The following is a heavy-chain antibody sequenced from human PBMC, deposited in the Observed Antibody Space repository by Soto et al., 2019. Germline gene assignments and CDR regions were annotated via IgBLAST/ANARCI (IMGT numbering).Heavy chain of an antibody. CDR1: GFTFTNAW. D-gene: IGHD3-3*01. V-gene: IGHV3-15*01. CDR3: ATEYEFWGAKDDHNFYGMDV. J-gene: IGHJ6*02. CDR2: IKSKTEGGTT. Sequence: EVQLVESGGGLVQPGGSLRLSCATSGFTFTNAWMTWVRQGPGKGLEWVGRIKSKTEGGTTDYAAPVKGRFTISGDESKNMLYLEMNGLKTEDTAVYYCATEYEFWGAKDDHNFYGMDVWGQGTTVTVSS.